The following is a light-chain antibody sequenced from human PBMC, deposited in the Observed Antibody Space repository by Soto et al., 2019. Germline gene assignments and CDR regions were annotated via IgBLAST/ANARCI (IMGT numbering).Light chain of an antibody. CDR3: QQYNTYLWT. CDR2: QAP. Sequence: DMKMTQAPSTLSASVGDRVTISCRASQSIINWLAWYQQKPGRLPRLLIYQAPTLESGVPSRFSGSGSGTEFTLTISSLQPDDFATYYCQQYNTYLWTFGQGTKVDI. CDR1: QSIINW. J-gene: IGKJ1*01. V-gene: IGKV1-5*03.